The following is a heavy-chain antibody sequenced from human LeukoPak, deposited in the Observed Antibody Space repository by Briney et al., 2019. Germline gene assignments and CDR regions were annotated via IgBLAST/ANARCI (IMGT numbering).Heavy chain of an antibody. J-gene: IGHJ4*02. CDR1: GYTFTSYA. CDR2: INAGNGNT. Sequence: ASVKVSCKASGYTFTSYAMHWVRQAPGQRLEWMGWINAGNGNTKYSQKFQGRVTITRDTSASTAYMELSSLRSVDTAVYYCARNVGSLWFGELFDYWGQGTLVTVSS. D-gene: IGHD3-10*01. CDR3: ARNVGSLWFGELFDY. V-gene: IGHV1-3*01.